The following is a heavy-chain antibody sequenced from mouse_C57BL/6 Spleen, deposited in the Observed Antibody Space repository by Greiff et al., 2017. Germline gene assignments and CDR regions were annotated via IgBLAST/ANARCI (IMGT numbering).Heavy chain of an antibody. CDR1: GYTFTDYE. V-gene: IGHV1-15*01. D-gene: IGHD2-4*01. Sequence: VQLQQPGAELVRPGASVTLSCKASGYTFTDYEMHWVKQTPVHGLEWIGAIDPETGGTAYNQKFKGQAILTADKSSSTAYMELRSLTSEDSAVCYCTERNYDNYFDYWGQGTTLTVSS. CDR2: IDPETGGT. CDR3: TERNYDNYFDY. J-gene: IGHJ2*01.